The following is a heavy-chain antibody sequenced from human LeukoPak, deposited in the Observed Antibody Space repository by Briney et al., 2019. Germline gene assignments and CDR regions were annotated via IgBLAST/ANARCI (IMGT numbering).Heavy chain of an antibody. CDR2: IYYSGST. J-gene: IGHJ5*02. V-gene: IGHV4-59*01. CDR1: GGSISSYY. Sequence: SETLSLTCTVSGGSISSYYWSWIRQPPGKGLEWIGYIYYSGSTNYNPSLKSRVTISVDTSKNQFSLKLSSVTAADTAVYYCARGDSITMVRGVSNVWFDPWGQGTLVTVSS. CDR3: ARGDSITMVRGVSNVWFDP. D-gene: IGHD3-10*01.